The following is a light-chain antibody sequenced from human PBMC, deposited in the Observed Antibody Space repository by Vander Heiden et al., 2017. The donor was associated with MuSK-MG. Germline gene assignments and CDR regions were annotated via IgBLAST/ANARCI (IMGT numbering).Light chain of an antibody. V-gene: IGKV3-11*01. Sequence: EIVLTQSPATLSLSPGERATLSCRASQSVSRFLAWYQQKPDQAPRLLIYDASNRATGIPARFSGSGSGTDFTLTISSLEPEDFVVYFCQQRSNWPATFGGGTKVEIK. CDR2: DAS. CDR1: QSVSRF. J-gene: IGKJ4*01. CDR3: QQRSNWPAT.